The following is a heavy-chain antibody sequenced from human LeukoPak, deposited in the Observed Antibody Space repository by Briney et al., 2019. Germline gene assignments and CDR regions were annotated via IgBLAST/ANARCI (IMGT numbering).Heavy chain of an antibody. D-gene: IGHD1-20*01. Sequence: GGSLRLSCAASGFTFSSYAMHWVRQAPGKGLEWVAVISYDGSNKYYADSVKGRFTISRDNSKNTLYLQMNSLGAEDTAVYYCAKILAITGTPFDYWGQGTLVTVSS. V-gene: IGHV3-30-3*01. J-gene: IGHJ4*02. CDR2: ISYDGSNK. CDR1: GFTFSSYA. CDR3: AKILAITGTPFDY.